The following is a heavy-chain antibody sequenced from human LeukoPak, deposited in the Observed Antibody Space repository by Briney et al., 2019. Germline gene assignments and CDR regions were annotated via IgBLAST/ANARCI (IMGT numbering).Heavy chain of an antibody. V-gene: IGHV4-4*07. CDR3: ARGRARRDYYDSSGYYFPFDY. D-gene: IGHD3-22*01. CDR1: GGSISSYY. Sequence: SETLSLTCTVSGGSISSYYWSWIRQPAGKGLEWIGRIYTSGSTNYNPSLKSRVTISVDTSKNQFSLKLSSVTAADTAVYYCARGRARRDYYDSSGYYFPFDYWGQGTLVTVSS. CDR2: IYTSGST. J-gene: IGHJ4*02.